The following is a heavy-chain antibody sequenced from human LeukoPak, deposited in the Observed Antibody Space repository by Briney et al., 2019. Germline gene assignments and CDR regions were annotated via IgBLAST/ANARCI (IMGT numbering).Heavy chain of an antibody. Sequence: GGSLRLSCAASGFTFSGSAIHWVRQSSGKGLEWVGQIDKKDKGYATATAYAASVKGRFTISRDDSINTAYLQMKSLKTEDTALYYCTRDSGTHNWFDPWGQGTLVTVSS. CDR1: GFTFSGSA. CDR3: TRDSGTHNWFDP. CDR2: IDKKDKGYATAT. J-gene: IGHJ5*02. V-gene: IGHV3-73*01. D-gene: IGHD1-26*01.